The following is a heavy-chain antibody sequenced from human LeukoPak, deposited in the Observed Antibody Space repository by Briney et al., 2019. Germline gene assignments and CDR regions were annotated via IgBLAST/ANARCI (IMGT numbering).Heavy chain of an antibody. Sequence: PGGSLRLSCAASGFFFTSSGMNWVRQAPGKGLEWVTFIGSDGSKQYYADSVKGRFSISRDNSRNTVSLQMNSLRLEDTAVYYCATDGSGTSFPYYFESWGLGTLVTVSS. D-gene: IGHD3-10*01. J-gene: IGHJ4*02. CDR3: ATDGSGTSFPYYFES. CDR2: IGSDGSKQ. CDR1: GFFFTSSG. V-gene: IGHV3-30*02.